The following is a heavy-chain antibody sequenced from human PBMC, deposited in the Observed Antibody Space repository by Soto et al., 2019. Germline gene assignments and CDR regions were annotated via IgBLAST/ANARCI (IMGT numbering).Heavy chain of an antibody. CDR3: ARDRPTFTIHSTLDH. V-gene: IGHV3-48*02. D-gene: IGHD2-2*01. J-gene: IGHJ4*02. CDR1: GFPFSTYS. Sequence: GGSLRLSCAASGFPFSTYSMNWVRQAPGKGLEWVAYISSASSTIYYGDSVKGRFTISRDNANNSLYLQMNSLRDEDTAVYYCARDRPTFTIHSTLDHWGQGTVVTVSS. CDR2: ISSASSTI.